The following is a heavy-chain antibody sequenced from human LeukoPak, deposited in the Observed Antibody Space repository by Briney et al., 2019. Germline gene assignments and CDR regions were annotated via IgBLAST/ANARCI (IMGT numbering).Heavy chain of an antibody. J-gene: IGHJ4*02. D-gene: IGHD3-16*01. Sequence: GGSLGLSCAASGFTFSSYWMSWVRQAPGKGLVWVSRINSDGSTTTYADSVKGRFTISRDNAENTLYLQMNSLRADDTAVYYCARGGVDYWGQGTLVTVSS. CDR2: INSDGSTT. CDR3: ARGGVDY. CDR1: GFTFSSYW. V-gene: IGHV3-74*01.